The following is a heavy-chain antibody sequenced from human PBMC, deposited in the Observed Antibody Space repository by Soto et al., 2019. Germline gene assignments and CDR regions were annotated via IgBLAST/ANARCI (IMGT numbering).Heavy chain of an antibody. V-gene: IGHV1-69*13. D-gene: IGHD3-22*01. CDR1: VGIFISYA. CDR3: ARGTPTYYYDSSGYPNLGVFDY. J-gene: IGHJ4*02. CDR2: VISIFGTA. Sequence: GASVQVSFKASVGIFISYASSWVRQPPGQGLEWMGGVISIFGTANYAQKFKGRVTIAAEESTSTAYMELSSLRSEDTAVYYCARGTPTYYYDSSGYPNLGVFDYWGQGTLVTVSS.